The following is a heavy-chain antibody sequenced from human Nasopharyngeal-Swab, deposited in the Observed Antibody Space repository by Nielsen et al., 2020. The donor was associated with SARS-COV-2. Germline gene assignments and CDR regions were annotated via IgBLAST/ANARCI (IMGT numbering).Heavy chain of an antibody. CDR2: IEQDGSEK. V-gene: IGHV3-7*03. D-gene: IGHD2-15*01. CDR3: ARGGVGAFDI. CDR1: GFTFSSYW. Sequence: LSLTCAASGFTFSSYWMSWVRQAPGKGLEWVANIEQDGSEKYYVDSVKGRFTISRDNAKNSLYLQMNSLRAEDTAVYYCARGGVGAFDIWGQGTMVTVSS. J-gene: IGHJ3*02.